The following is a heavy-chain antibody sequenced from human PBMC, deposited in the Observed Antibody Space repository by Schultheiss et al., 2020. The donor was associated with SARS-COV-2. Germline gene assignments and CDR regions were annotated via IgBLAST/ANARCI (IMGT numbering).Heavy chain of an antibody. D-gene: IGHD5-12*01. Sequence: GGSLRLSCAASGFTFSSYAMSWVRQAPGKGLEWVSVIYSGGSTYYADSVKGRFTISRDNSKNTLYLQMNSLRAEDTAVYYCARGRGDYFDYWGQGTLVTVSS. CDR3: ARGRGDYFDY. J-gene: IGHJ4*02. CDR2: IYSGGST. CDR1: GFTFSSYA. V-gene: IGHV3-66*01.